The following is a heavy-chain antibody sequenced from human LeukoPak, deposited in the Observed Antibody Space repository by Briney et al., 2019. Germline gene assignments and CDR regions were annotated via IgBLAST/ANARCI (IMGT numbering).Heavy chain of an antibody. J-gene: IGHJ4*02. D-gene: IGHD6-13*01. V-gene: IGHV3-30-3*01. CDR3: ARDQMISAAGLDY. Sequence: GRSLRLSCTASGFAFSSFAMHWVRQAPGKGLEWVAVISYDGSNKNFADSVKGRFTISRDNSKNTLYLQMNSLRAEDTAVYYCARDQMISAAGLDYWGQGTLVTVSS. CDR2: ISYDGSNK. CDR1: GFAFSSFA.